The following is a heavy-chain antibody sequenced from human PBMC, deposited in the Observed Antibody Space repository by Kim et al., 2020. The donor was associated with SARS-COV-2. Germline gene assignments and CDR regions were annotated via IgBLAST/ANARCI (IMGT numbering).Heavy chain of an antibody. Sequence: SGPTLVNPTQTLTLTCTFSGFSLSTSGVGVAWIRQPPGEALEWLTLIYWDDDKRYSPSLQSRLTITKDTSKNQVVLSMTNMDPVDTATYYCAHTGVGLRNFDSWGQGTLVTVSS. CDR1: GFSLSTSGVG. D-gene: IGHD1-26*01. CDR3: AHTGVGLRNFDS. CDR2: IYWDDDK. J-gene: IGHJ4*02. V-gene: IGHV2-5*02.